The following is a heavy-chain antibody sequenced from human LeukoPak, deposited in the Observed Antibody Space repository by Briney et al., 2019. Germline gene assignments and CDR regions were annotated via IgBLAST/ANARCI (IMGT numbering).Heavy chain of an antibody. D-gene: IGHD3-22*01. V-gene: IGHV3-9*01. CDR3: AKKGYYDGSGYYMYYFDH. CDR1: GFAFDDYA. J-gene: IGHJ4*02. CDR2: ISWNSGSI. Sequence: GGSLRLSCAASGFAFDDYAMHWVRHAPGKGLEWVSGISWNSGSIGYADSVKGRFTISRDNSKNTLYLQMNSLRAEDTAVYYCAKKGYYDGSGYYMYYFDHWGQGTLVTVSS.